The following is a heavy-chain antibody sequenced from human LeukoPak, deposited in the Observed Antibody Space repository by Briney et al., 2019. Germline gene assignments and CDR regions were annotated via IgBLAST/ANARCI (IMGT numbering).Heavy chain of an antibody. CDR3: ARFATVVVTAIRKQDAFDI. Sequence: GGSLRLSCAASGFTVSSNYMSWVRQAPGKGLEWVSVIYSGGSTHYADSVKGRFTISRDNSKNTLYLQMNSLRAEDTAVYYCARFATVVVTAIRKQDAFDIWGQGTMVTVSS. V-gene: IGHV3-66*01. CDR1: GFTVSSNY. CDR2: IYSGGST. J-gene: IGHJ3*02. D-gene: IGHD2-21*02.